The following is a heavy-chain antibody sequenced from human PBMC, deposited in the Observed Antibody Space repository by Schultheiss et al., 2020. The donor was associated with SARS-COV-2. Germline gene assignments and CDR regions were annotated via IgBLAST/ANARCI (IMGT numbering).Heavy chain of an antibody. CDR2: ISYDGSNK. CDR1: GFTFSSYG. D-gene: IGHD2-8*01. Sequence: GGSLRLSCAASGFTFSSYGMHWVRQAPGKGLEWVAVISYDGSNKYYADSVKGRFTISRDNSKNTLYLQMNSLRAEDTALYHCARGSDCTNGVCYLEPPYYYYGMDVWGQGTTVTVSS. V-gene: IGHV3-33*05. J-gene: IGHJ6*02. CDR3: ARGSDCTNGVCYLEPPYYYYGMDV.